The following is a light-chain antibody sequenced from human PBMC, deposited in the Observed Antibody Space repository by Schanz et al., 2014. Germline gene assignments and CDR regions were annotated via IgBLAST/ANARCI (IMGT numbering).Light chain of an antibody. CDR3: SSYAGSNTHVV. V-gene: IGLV2-8*01. Sequence: QSALTQPPSASGSPGQSVTISCTGTSSDIGGYYYVSWYQQHPGKAPNLMIYEVTKRPSGVPDRFSGSKSGNTASLTVSGLQADDEADYYCSSYAGSNTHVVFGGGTKLTVL. J-gene: IGLJ2*01. CDR2: EVT. CDR1: SSDIGGYYY.